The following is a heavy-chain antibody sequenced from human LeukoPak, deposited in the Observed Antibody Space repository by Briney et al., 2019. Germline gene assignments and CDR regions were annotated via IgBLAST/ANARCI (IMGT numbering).Heavy chain of an antibody. D-gene: IGHD1-26*01. CDR3: ARGLSGSYHYFDY. Sequence: PGGSLRLSCAVSGFTVSSNYMSWVRQAPGKGLEWVSVIYSGGSTYYADSVKGRLTISRDNSKNTLYLQVNSLRAGDTAVYYCARGLSGSYHYFDYWGQGTLVTVSS. CDR1: GFTVSSNY. J-gene: IGHJ4*02. CDR2: IYSGGST. V-gene: IGHV3-53*01.